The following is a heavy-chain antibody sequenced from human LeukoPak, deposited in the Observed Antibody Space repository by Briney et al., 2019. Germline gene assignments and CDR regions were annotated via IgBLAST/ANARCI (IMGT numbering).Heavy chain of an antibody. Sequence: GGSLRLSCAASGFTFSGYEMNWVRQAPGKGLEWISYITASGTLTHYADSVKGRFTISRDNAKNSLYLQMNSLRAEDTAVYYCSAGEGYYDSSDYYSAWAFNVWGQGTMVTVSS. J-gene: IGHJ3*01. CDR2: ITASGTLT. CDR1: GFTFSGYE. CDR3: SAGEGYYDSSDYYSAWAFNV. V-gene: IGHV3-48*03. D-gene: IGHD3-22*01.